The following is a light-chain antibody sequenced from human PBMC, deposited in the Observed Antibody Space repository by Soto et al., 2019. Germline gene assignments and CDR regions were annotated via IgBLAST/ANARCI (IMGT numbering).Light chain of an antibody. Sequence: EILMTQSPATVSVSPGERATLSCRASQSVNSNLAWYQQKPGQAPRLLIYGASTRATGIPARFSGSGSGTEFTLTISSPQSEDFAVYYCHQYNSWPPHTFGQGTKVDIK. CDR1: QSVNSN. V-gene: IGKV3D-15*01. J-gene: IGKJ1*01. CDR2: GAS. CDR3: HQYNSWPPHT.